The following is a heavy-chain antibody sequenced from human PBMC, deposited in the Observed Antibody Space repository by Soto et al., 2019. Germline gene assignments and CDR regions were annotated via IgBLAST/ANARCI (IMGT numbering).Heavy chain of an antibody. V-gene: IGHV3-74*01. Sequence: EVQLVESGGGLVQPGGSLRLSCAASGFTFSTYWMHWVRQAPGTGLVWVSRINSDGAITNYADSVKGRFTISRDNAKNPLSLPMNSLRAEHTAVYSCPRSTSRDYFHYWGQGPRVTVSS. CDR2: INSDGAIT. CDR3: PRSTSRDYFHY. J-gene: IGHJ4*02. CDR1: GFTFSTYW.